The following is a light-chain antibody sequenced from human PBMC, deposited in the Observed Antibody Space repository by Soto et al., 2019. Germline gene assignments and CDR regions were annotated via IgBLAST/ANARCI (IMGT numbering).Light chain of an antibody. Sequence: QSALTQPASVSGSPGQSITIPCTGTSSDVGGYDYVSWYQQHPGKVPKLMIFEVFRRPSGISTRFSGSKSGNTASLTISGLQAEDEADYYCCSYTTTSTVVFGGGTQLTVL. CDR1: SSDVGGYDY. CDR2: EVF. CDR3: CSYTTTSTVV. J-gene: IGLJ2*01. V-gene: IGLV2-14*01.